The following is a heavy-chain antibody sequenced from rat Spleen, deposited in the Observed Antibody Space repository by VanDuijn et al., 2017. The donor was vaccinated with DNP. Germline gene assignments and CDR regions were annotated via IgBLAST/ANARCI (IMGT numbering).Heavy chain of an antibody. CDR2: ISTSGVVT. CDR1: GFTFSNYG. CDR3: AKGGHFDY. V-gene: IGHV5-27*01. Sequence: EVQLVESGGGLVQPGRSLKLSCAASGFTFSNYGMAWVRQAPTKGLEWVASISTSGVVTYYRDSVKGRFTISRDNAKSTLYLQMSKLGSEDTAIYYCAKGGHFDYWGQGVMVTVSA. J-gene: IGHJ2*01.